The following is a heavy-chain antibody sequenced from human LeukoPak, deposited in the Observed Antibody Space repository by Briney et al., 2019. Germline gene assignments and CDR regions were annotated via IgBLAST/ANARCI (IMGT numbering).Heavy chain of an antibody. J-gene: IGHJ3*02. Sequence: GGSLRLSCAASGFTFSSYWMHWVRQAPGKGLVWVSRINGDGSTTTYADSVTGRFTISRDNSKNTLYLQMNSLRAEDTAVYYCAKGLWYRSSWLDAFDIWGQGSMVTVSS. D-gene: IGHD6-13*01. V-gene: IGHV3-74*01. CDR2: INGDGSTT. CDR1: GFTFSSYW. CDR3: AKGLWYRSSWLDAFDI.